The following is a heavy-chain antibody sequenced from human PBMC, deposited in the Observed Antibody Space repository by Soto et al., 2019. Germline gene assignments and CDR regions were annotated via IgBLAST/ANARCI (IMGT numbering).Heavy chain of an antibody. J-gene: IGHJ5*02. D-gene: IGHD3-16*01. V-gene: IGHV1-8*01. Sequence: QVQLVQSGAEVKKPGASVKVSCKASGYTFTNYDIHWVRQAIGQGLEWMGWMNPDSGNTGQSKQFQGRVTMTRDTSISTAYMEMSSLSSEDTAVYYCARGRFRRTWFDPWGQGTLVTLSS. CDR1: GYTFTNYD. CDR3: ARGRFRRTWFDP. CDR2: MNPDSGNT.